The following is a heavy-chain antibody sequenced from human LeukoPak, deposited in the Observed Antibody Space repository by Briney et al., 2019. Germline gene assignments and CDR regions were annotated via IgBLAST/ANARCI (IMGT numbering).Heavy chain of an antibody. Sequence: SVKVSCKASGGNFGNYVIHWVRQAPGQGLEWMGRITPFFGVANYGQTFQDRVTFTADKITNTAYMQISSLKSEDTAVYFCARDTNEEYSSSSDGLAVWGQGTTVTVSS. CDR2: ITPFFGVA. V-gene: IGHV1-69*04. J-gene: IGHJ6*02. CDR1: GGNFGNYV. D-gene: IGHD6-6*01. CDR3: ARDTNEEYSSSSDGLAV.